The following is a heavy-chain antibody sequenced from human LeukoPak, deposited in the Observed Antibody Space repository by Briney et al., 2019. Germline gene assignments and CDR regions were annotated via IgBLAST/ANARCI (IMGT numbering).Heavy chain of an antibody. Sequence: SETLSLTCTVSGGSISSSSYYWGWIRQPPGKGLEWIGEINHSGSTNYNPSLKSRVTISVDTSKNQFSLKLSSVTAADTAVYYCASNYYDSSGFGTFDYWGQGTLVTVSS. J-gene: IGHJ4*02. D-gene: IGHD3-22*01. CDR2: INHSGST. CDR1: GGSISSSSYY. CDR3: ASNYYDSSGFGTFDY. V-gene: IGHV4-39*07.